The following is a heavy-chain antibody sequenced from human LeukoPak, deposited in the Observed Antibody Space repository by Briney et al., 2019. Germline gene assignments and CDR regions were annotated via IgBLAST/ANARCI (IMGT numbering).Heavy chain of an antibody. CDR2: ISYDGSNK. V-gene: IGHV3-30*04. CDR3: ARDRSYDSSGYYLNY. J-gene: IGHJ4*02. CDR1: GFTFSTYA. D-gene: IGHD3-22*01. Sequence: GGSLRLSCAASGFTFSTYAMHWVRQAPGKGLEWVAVISYDGSNKYYADSVKGRFTTSRDNSKNTLYLQMNSLRAEDTAVYYCARDRSYDSSGYYLNYWGQGTLVTVSS.